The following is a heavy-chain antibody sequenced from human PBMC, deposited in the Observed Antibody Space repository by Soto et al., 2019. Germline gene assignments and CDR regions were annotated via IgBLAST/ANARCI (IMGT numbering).Heavy chain of an antibody. J-gene: IGHJ5*02. Sequence: GGSLRLSCTASGFTFGDYAMSWFRQAPGKGLEWVGFIRSKAYGGTTEYAASVKGRFTISRDDSKSIAYLQMNSLKTEDTAVYYCTRGGYVDIVALGWFDPWGQGTLVTVSS. D-gene: IGHD5-12*01. CDR2: IRSKAYGGTT. CDR1: GFTFGDYA. CDR3: TRGGYVDIVALGWFDP. V-gene: IGHV3-49*03.